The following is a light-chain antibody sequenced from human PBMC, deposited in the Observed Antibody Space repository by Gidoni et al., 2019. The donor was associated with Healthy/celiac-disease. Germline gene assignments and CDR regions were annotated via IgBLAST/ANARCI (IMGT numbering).Light chain of an antibody. J-gene: IGLJ2*01. CDR1: SSDVGSYNL. CDR3: CSYAGSSTPVV. Sequence: QSALTQPASVSRSPGQSFTISCTGTSSDVGSYNLVSWYQQHPGKAPKLMIYEGSKRPSGVSNRFSGSKSGNTASLTISGLQAEDEADYYCCSYAGSSTPVVFGGGTKLTVL. CDR2: EGS. V-gene: IGLV2-23*01.